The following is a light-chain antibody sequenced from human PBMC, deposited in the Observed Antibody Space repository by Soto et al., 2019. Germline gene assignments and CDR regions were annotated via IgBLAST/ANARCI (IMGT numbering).Light chain of an antibody. J-gene: IGKJ5*01. CDR3: QQRSNWPSIT. CDR2: DAS. V-gene: IGKV3-11*01. CDR1: QSVSSY. Sequence: EIVLTQSPATLSLSPGERATLSCRASQSVSSYLAWYQQKPGQAPRLLIYDASNRATGIPARFSGSGSGTDFTLTISSLEPEDFAVYYWQQRSNWPSITVGQGTRLEIK.